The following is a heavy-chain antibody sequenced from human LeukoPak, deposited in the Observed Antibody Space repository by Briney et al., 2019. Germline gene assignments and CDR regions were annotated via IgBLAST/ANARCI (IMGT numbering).Heavy chain of an antibody. CDR2: MNPNSGNT. D-gene: IGHD1-26*01. J-gene: IGHJ3*02. V-gene: IGHV1-8*01. CDR1: GYTFTSYD. Sequence: ASVTVSCKASGYTFTSYDINWVRQATGQGLEWMGWMNPNSGNTGYAQKFQGRVTMTRDTSISTAYMELSRLRSDDTAVYYCARETPSGSYHSGAFDIWGQGTMVTVSS. CDR3: ARETPSGSYHSGAFDI.